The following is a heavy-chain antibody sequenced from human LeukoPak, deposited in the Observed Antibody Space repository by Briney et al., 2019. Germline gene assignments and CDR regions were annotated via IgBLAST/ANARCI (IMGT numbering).Heavy chain of an antibody. Sequence: GGSLRLSCAASGFTFSSYSMNWVRQAPGKGLEWVSSISSSSSYIYYADSVKGRFTISRDNAKNPLYLQMNSLRAGDTAVYYCARDGDSQYYDFWSGYKYNWFDPWGQGTLVTVSS. CDR1: GFTFSSYS. V-gene: IGHV3-21*01. D-gene: IGHD3-3*01. J-gene: IGHJ5*02. CDR2: ISSSSSYI. CDR3: ARDGDSQYYDFWSGYKYNWFDP.